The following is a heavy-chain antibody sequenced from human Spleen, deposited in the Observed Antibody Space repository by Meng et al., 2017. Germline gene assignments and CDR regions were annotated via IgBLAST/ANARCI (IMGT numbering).Heavy chain of an antibody. D-gene: IGHD5-24*01. CDR2: INPNSGGT. CDR3: ARFWGGDGSDY. Sequence: AAVKVSCKASGYTFTGYYMHWVRQAPGQGREGMGRINPNSGGTNYAQKFQGRVTMTRDTSISTAYMELSRLRSDDTAVYYCARFWGGDGSDYWGQGTLVTVSS. J-gene: IGHJ4*02. V-gene: IGHV1-2*06. CDR1: GYTFTGYY.